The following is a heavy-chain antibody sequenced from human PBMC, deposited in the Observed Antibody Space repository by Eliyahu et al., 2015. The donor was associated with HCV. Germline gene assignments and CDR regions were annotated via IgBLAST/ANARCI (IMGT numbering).Heavy chain of an antibody. CDR3: ARKRNVDTAMLDY. J-gene: IGHJ4*02. Sequence: QVQLQQWGAGLLKPSETLSLTCAVYGGSFSGYYWSWIRQPPGKGLEWIGEINHSGSTNYNPSLKSRVTISVDTSKNQFSLKLSSVTAADTAVYYCARKRNVDTAMLDYWGQGTLVTVSS. CDR2: INHSGST. V-gene: IGHV4-34*01. CDR1: GGSFSGYY. D-gene: IGHD5-18*01.